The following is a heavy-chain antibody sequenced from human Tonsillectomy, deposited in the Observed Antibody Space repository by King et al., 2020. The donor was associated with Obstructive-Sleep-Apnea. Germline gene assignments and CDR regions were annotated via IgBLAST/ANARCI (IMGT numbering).Heavy chain of an antibody. D-gene: IGHD3-22*01. Sequence: VQLQQWGAGLLKPSETLSLTCAVYGGSFSGYYWIWIRQPPGKGLEWIGEITHSGSTNYNPSLKSRVTISVDTSKNQFSLKLSSVTAADTAVYYCARGRPGVITSLFDYWGQGTLVTVSS. CDR1: GGSFSGYY. J-gene: IGHJ4*02. CDR3: ARGRPGVITSLFDY. CDR2: ITHSGST. V-gene: IGHV4-34*01.